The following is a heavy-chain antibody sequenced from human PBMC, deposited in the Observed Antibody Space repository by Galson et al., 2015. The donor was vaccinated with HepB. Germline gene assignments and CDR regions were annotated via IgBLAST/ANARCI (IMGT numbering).Heavy chain of an antibody. CDR3: AVFRAARPYHYYFYMDV. V-gene: IGHV4-34*01. J-gene: IGHJ6*03. CDR1: GGSFSNSY. CDR2: IDDSGST. Sequence: SETLSLTCGVYGGSFSNSYWNWTRQPPGKGLEWIGEIDDSGSTTYNPSLKSRVTMSVDTSKNQFSLNLSSVTATDTAMYYCAVFRAARPYHYYFYMDVWGTGTTVTVSS. D-gene: IGHD6-6*01.